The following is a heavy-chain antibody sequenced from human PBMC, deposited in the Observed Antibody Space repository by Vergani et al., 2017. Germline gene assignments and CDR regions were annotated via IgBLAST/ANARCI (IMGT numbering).Heavy chain of an antibody. J-gene: IGHJ6*02. Sequence: EVQLVQSGAEVKKPRATMKISCKVSGYTFTDHYMHWVKQAPGKGLEWMGLVDPEDGETIYAEKFKGRVTIAADTSTDTAHLELSSLRSEDTAVNYCATPQPGTPGGWEFWGQGTTVIVSS. CDR1: GYTFTDHY. CDR3: ATPQPGTPGGWEF. D-gene: IGHD7-27*01. CDR2: VDPEDGET. V-gene: IGHV1-69-2*01.